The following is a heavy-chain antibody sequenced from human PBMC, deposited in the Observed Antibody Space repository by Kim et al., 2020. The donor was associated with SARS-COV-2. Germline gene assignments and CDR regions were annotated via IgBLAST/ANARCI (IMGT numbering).Heavy chain of an antibody. CDR3: ASLKRGYSYGSFDY. J-gene: IGHJ4*02. Sequence: NPSHKGRVTISVDTSKNQFSLKRSSVTAANTAVYYWASLKRGYSYGSFDYWGQGTLVTVSS. D-gene: IGHD5-18*01. V-gene: IGHV4-31*02.